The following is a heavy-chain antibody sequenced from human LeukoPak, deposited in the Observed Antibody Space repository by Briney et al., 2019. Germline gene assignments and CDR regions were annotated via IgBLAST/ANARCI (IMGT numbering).Heavy chain of an antibody. CDR3: AKSRERRSVY. V-gene: IGHV3-23*01. D-gene: IGHD1-1*01. CDR2: ISGSCGST. Sequence: GGSLRLSCADSGFTFSSYAMSWVRQAPGKGLEWVSAISGSCGSTYSADSVKGRFTISRDNSKNTLYLQMNSLRAEDTAVYYCAKSRERRSVYWGQGTLVTVSS. CDR1: GFTFSSYA. J-gene: IGHJ4*02.